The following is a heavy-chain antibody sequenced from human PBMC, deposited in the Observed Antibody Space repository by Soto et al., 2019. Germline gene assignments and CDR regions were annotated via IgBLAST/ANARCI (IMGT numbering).Heavy chain of an antibody. Sequence: SETLSLTCTVSGGSISSYYWSWIRQPPGKGLEWIGYIYYSGSTNYNPSLKSRVTISVDTSKNQFSLKLSSVTAADTAVYYCARGGSSSWYQTMGSFDYWGQGTLVTVSS. CDR3: ARGGSSSWYQTMGSFDY. CDR2: IYYSGST. D-gene: IGHD6-13*01. V-gene: IGHV4-59*01. CDR1: GGSISSYY. J-gene: IGHJ4*02.